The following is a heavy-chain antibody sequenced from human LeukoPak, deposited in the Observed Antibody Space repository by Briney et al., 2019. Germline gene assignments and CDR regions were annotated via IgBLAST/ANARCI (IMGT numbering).Heavy chain of an antibody. Sequence: SETLSLTCTVSGGSISSSSYYWGWIRQPPGKGLEWIGSIYYSGSTYYNPSLKSRVTISVDTSKNQFSLELGSLTAADTAVYYCARRAIPAAGTFDPWGQGTLVTVSS. CDR3: ARRAIPAAGTFDP. J-gene: IGHJ5*02. CDR2: IYYSGST. D-gene: IGHD6-13*01. CDR1: GGSISSSSYY. V-gene: IGHV4-39*01.